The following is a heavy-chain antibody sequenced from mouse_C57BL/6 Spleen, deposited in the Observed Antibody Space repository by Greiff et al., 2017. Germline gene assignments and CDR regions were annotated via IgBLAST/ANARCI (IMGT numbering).Heavy chain of an antibody. V-gene: IGHV1-82*01. CDR3: ARQLRLPYYFDY. CDR1: GYAFSSSW. Sequence: QVQLQQSGPELVKPGASVKISCKASGYAFSSSWMNWVKQRPGKGLEWIGRIYPGDGDTNYNGKFKGKATLTADKSSSTAYMQLSSLTSEDSAVXFCARQLRLPYYFDYWGQGTTLTVSS. CDR2: IYPGDGDT. D-gene: IGHD3-2*02. J-gene: IGHJ2*01.